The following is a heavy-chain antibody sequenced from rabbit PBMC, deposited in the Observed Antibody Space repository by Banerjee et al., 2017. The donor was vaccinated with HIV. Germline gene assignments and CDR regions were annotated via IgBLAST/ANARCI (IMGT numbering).Heavy chain of an antibody. CDR1: GFSFSSTYH. V-gene: IGHV1S45*01. CDR3: ARDETYSGWLNYFNL. CDR2: IYTANGNT. D-gene: IGHD4-1*01. Sequence: QEQLKESGGGLVKPGASLTLTCTASGFSFSSTYHMCWVRQAPGKGPEWIACIYTANGNTYYASWAKGRFTISKSSSTTVTLQMTSLTVADTATYFCARDETYSGWLNYFNLWGQGTLVTVS. J-gene: IGHJ4*01.